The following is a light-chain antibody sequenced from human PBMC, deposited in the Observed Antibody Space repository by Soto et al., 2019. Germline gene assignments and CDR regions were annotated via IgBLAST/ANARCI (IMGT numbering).Light chain of an antibody. J-gene: IGKJ2*01. V-gene: IGKV1-5*01. Sequence: DIQMTQSPSTLSASIGDRVTITCRASQSVNNWLAWYQQKPGKAPKLLIFDASTLEVGVPSRFSGSGSGTEFTLSFSSLQPDDFATYYCQQQNTFGQGTKLEIK. CDR2: DAS. CDR3: QQQNT. CDR1: QSVNNW.